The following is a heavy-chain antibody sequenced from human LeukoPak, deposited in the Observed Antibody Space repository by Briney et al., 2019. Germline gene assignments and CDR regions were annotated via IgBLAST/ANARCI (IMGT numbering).Heavy chain of an antibody. CDR2: IHTGGTT. D-gene: IGHD4-17*01. J-gene: IGHJ3*02. CDR3: AKDYGDYAHDAFDI. Sequence: GGSLRLSCAASGLSVSSNYMSWVRQAPGKGLEWVSVIHTGGTTHYADSVKGRFTISRDNSKNTLYLQMNSLRAEDTAVYYCAKDYGDYAHDAFDIWGQGTMVTVSS. V-gene: IGHV3-53*01. CDR1: GLSVSSNY.